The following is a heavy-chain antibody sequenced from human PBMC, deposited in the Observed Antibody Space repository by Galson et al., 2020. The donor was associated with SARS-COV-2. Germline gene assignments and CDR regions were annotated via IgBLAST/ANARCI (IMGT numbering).Heavy chain of an antibody. D-gene: IGHD3-16*01. V-gene: IGHV3-43*02. CDR1: GFTFDDYA. CDR2: ITGGGAVT. CDR3: SKYTHDLWARVGGHLDY. Sequence: TGGSLRLSCAASGFTFDDYAMLWVRQAPGKGLEWVGLITGGGAVTYYRDSVKGRFTISRDNSKDSMYLQMNSLRTEDTALYFCSKYTHDLWARVGGHLDYWGQGTLVTVSS. J-gene: IGHJ4*02.